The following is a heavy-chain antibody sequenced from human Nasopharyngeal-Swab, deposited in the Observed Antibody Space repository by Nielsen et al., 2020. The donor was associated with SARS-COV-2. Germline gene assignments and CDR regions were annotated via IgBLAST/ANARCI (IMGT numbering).Heavy chain of an antibody. V-gene: IGHV3-23*01. D-gene: IGHD3-3*01. CDR2: ISGSGGST. J-gene: IGHJ4*02. CDR1: GSTFSSYA. Sequence: GGSLRLSCAASGSTFSSYAMSWVRKAPGKGLEWVSAISGSGGSTYYADSVKGRFTISRDNSKNTLYLQMNSLRAEDTAVYYCAKILAVGWFLGGYFDYWGQGTLVTVSS. CDR3: AKILAVGWFLGGYFDY.